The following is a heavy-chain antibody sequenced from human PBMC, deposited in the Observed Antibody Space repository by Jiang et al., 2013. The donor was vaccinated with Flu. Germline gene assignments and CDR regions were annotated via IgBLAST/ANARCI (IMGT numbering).Heavy chain of an antibody. Sequence: SVKVSCKASGYTFTSYYLHWVRQAPGQGLEWMGIINPSGVSTIYAQKFKGRVTMTRDKPTSTVYMELSSLRPEDTAVYYCARSWERSSFFDYWGQGTLVTVSS. J-gene: IGHJ4*02. V-gene: IGHV1-46*01. CDR3: ARSWERSSFFDY. D-gene: IGHD1-1*01. CDR2: INPSGVST. CDR1: GYTFTSYY.